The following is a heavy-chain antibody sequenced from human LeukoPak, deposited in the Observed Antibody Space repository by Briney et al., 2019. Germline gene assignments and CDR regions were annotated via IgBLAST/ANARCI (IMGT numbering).Heavy chain of an antibody. J-gene: IGHJ5*02. V-gene: IGHV4-59*01. D-gene: IGHD1-7*01. CDR3: ARTLAPGTIGWFDP. CDR2: IYYSGST. Sequence: SETLSLTCTVSGGSISSYYWSWIRQPPGKGLEWIGYIYYSGSTNYNPSLKSRVTITVDTSKNQFSLRLSSVTAADTAVYYCARTLAPGTIGWFDPWGQGTLVTVSS. CDR1: GGSISSYY.